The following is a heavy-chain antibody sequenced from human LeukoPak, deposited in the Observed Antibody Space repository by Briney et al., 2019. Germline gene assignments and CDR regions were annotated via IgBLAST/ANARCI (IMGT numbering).Heavy chain of an antibody. CDR2: IYSGGST. D-gene: IGHD3-22*01. Sequence: GGSLRLSCAASGFTVSSNYMSWVRQAPGKGLEWVSVIYSGGSTYYADSVKGRFTISRDNSKNTLYLQMNSLRAEDTAVYYCAIQGSGRYDSSGYYSRLGVYVHDYWGQGTLVTVSS. V-gene: IGHV3-66*01. CDR3: AIQGSGRYDSSGYYSRLGVYVHDY. J-gene: IGHJ4*02. CDR1: GFTVSSNY.